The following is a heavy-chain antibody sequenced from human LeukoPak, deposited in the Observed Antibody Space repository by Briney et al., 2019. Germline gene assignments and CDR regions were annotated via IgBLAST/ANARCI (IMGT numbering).Heavy chain of an antibody. CDR1: GGSINTGSYY. V-gene: IGHV4-61*02. CDR2: VNRSGGT. J-gene: IGHJ2*01. D-gene: IGHD5-12*01. Sequence: SETLSLTCTVSGGSINTGSYYWRWIRQPAGKGLEWVGRVNRSGGTNYNPSIKSRVSISIDTSKNQFSLNLNSVTAADTGMYYCVRGYNTGWYFDPWGGGTLVTVSS. CDR3: VRGYNTGWYFDP.